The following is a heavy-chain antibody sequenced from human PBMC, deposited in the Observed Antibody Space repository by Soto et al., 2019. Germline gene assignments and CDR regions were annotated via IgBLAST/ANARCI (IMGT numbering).Heavy chain of an antibody. CDR3: AADSVGWFGESGHYYYYYGMDV. CDR2: IVVGSGNT. D-gene: IGHD3-10*01. CDR1: GFTFTSSA. V-gene: IGHV1-58*01. J-gene: IGHJ6*01. Sequence: ASVKVSCKASGFTFTSSAVQWVRQARGQRLEWIGWIVVGSGNTNYAQKFQERVTITRDMSTSTAYMELSSLRSEDTAVYYCAADSVGWFGESGHYYYYYGMDVWGQGTTVTVSS.